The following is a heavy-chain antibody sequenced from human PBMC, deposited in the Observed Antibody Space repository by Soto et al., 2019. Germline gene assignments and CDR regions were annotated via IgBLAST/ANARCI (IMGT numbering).Heavy chain of an antibody. CDR1: GFTFISYS. CDR3: ARGEEYYYDSSGYWNY. CDR2: ISSSTSTI. J-gene: IGHJ4*02. D-gene: IGHD3-22*01. V-gene: IGHV3-48*01. Sequence: EVQLVESGGGLVQPGGSLRLSCAASGFTFISYSMNWVRQAPGKGLEWVSYISSSTSTIYYADSVKGRFTISRDNAKNSLYLQMNSLRAEDTAVYYCARGEEYYYDSSGYWNYWGQGTLVTVSS.